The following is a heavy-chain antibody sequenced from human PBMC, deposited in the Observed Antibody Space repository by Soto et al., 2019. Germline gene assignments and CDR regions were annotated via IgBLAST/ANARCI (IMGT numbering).Heavy chain of an antibody. CDR1: GGSISSSNW. CDR2: IYHSGST. J-gene: IGHJ4*02. CDR3: ARFARTIVGAYYFDY. V-gene: IGHV4-4*02. D-gene: IGHD1-26*01. Sequence: PSETLSLTCAVSGGSISSSNWWSWVRQPPGKGLEWIGEIYHSGSTNYNPSLKSRVTISVDKSKNQFSLKLSSVTAADTAVYYCARFARTIVGAYYFDYWGQGTLVTVSS.